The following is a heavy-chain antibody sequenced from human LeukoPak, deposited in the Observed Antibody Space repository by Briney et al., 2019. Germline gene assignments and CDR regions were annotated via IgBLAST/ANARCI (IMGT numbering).Heavy chain of an antibody. CDR1: GFTFSNYW. CDR2: VSDSGGST. CDR3: AKDGPGLGGSYADY. Sequence: GGSLRLSCAASGFTFSNYWMTWVRQAPGKGLEWVSAVSDSGGSTYYADSVKGRFTISRDNSKNTLYLQMNSLRGEDTAVYYCAKDGPGLGGSYADYWGQGTLVTVSS. J-gene: IGHJ4*02. D-gene: IGHD1-26*01. V-gene: IGHV3-23*01.